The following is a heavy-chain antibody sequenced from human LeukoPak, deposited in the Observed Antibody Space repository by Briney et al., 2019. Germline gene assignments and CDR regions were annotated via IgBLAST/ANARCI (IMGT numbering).Heavy chain of an antibody. CDR2: IKHSGST. CDR3: ARCPQQRRWSPIYY. CDR1: GGSFSGYY. Sequence: SETLSLTCAVYGGSFSGYYWSWIRQPPGKGLEWIGKIKHSGSTNYNPSLKSRVTISVDTPKNQLSLKLSSVTAADTAVYYCARCPQQRRWSPIYYWGRGTLVTVSS. J-gene: IGHJ4*02. V-gene: IGHV4-34*01. D-gene: IGHD6-13*01.